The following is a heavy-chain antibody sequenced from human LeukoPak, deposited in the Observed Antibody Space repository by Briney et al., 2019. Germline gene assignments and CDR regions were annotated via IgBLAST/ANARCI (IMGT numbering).Heavy chain of an antibody. J-gene: IGHJ5*02. D-gene: IGHD2-2*02. CDR3: ARDLGYCSSTSCYTPNWFDP. V-gene: IGHV4-30-4*08. CDR1: GFTFSNNY. Sequence: LRLSCAASGFTFSNNYMSWVRQPPGKGLEWIGYIYYSGSTYYNPSLKSRVTISVDTSKNQFSLKLSSVTAADTAVYYCARDLGYCSSTSCYTPNWFDPWGQGTLVTVSS. CDR2: IYYSGST.